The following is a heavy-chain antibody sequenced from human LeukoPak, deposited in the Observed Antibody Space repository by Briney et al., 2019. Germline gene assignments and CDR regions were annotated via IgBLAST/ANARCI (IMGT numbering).Heavy chain of an antibody. CDR1: GGSISSYY. D-gene: IGHD3-3*01. CDR3: ARGNPYYDFWSGYPFDY. J-gene: IGHJ4*02. Sequence: SETLSLTCTVSGGSISSYYWSWIRQPPGKGLEWIGYIYCSGSTNYNPSLKSRVTISVDTSKNQFSLKLSSVTAADTAVYYCARGNPYYDFWSGYPFDYWGQGTLVTVSS. CDR2: IYCSGST. V-gene: IGHV4-59*01.